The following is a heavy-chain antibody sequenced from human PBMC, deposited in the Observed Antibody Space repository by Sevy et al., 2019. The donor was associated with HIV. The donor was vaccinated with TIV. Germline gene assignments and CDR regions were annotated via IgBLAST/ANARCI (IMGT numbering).Heavy chain of an antibody. CDR1: GYSFTYSA. V-gene: IGHV1-3*01. Sequence: GESLKISCKASGYSFTYSAMQWVRQAPGQGLEWMGWINAGNGNTKYSQKFKGRVTITRDTSARTAYLELSSLRPEDTALYYCAKDAGGGSSYFDYWGQGTLVTVSS. CDR3: AKDAGGGSSYFDY. J-gene: IGHJ4*02. D-gene: IGHD2-15*01. CDR2: INAGNGNT.